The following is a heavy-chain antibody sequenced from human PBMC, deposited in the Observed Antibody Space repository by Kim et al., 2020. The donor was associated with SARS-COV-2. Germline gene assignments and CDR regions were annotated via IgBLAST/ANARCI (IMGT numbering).Heavy chain of an antibody. J-gene: IGHJ4*02. CDR2: ISGSGGST. Sequence: GGSLRLSCAASGFTFSSYAMSWVRQAPGKGLEWVSAISGSGGSTYYADSVKGRFTISRDNSKNTLYLQMNSLRAEDTAVYYCAKVAGYWGIVVVPAARYFAYWGQGTLVTVSS. CDR3: AKVAGYWGIVVVPAARYFAY. D-gene: IGHD2-2*01. V-gene: IGHV3-23*01. CDR1: GFTFSSYA.